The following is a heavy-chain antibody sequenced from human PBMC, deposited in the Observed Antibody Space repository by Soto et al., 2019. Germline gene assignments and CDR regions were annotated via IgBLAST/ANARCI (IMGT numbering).Heavy chain of an antibody. J-gene: IGHJ4*02. CDR2: ISAYNGNT. CDR1: GYTFTRYG. V-gene: IGHV1-18*01. D-gene: IGHD3-10*01. CDR3: SRYRESPKYYGTWYFDY. Sequence: APVNGYCKASGYTFTRYGVSWVRQKTGQGLEWMGWISAYNGNTNYAQKLQGRVTMTTDTSTSTAYMELRSLRSDDTAVYYCSRYRESPKYYGTWYFDYWGQGTLVTVSS.